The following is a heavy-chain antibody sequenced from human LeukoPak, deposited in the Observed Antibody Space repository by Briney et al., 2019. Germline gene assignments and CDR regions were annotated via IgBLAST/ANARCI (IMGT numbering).Heavy chain of an antibody. CDR1: GYTFTSYD. J-gene: IGHJ5*02. V-gene: IGHV1-8*01. D-gene: IGHD3-22*01. Sequence: GASVKVSCKASGYTFTSYDINWVRQATGQGLEWMGWMNPNSGNTGYAQKFQGRVTMTRNTSISTAYMELSSLRSEDTAVYYCARQGTAGIVVVITDIWFDPWGQGTLVTVSS. CDR2: MNPNSGNT. CDR3: ARQGTAGIVVVITDIWFDP.